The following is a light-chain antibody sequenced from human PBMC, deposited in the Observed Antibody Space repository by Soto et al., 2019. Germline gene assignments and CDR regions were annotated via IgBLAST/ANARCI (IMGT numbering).Light chain of an antibody. J-gene: IGKJ1*01. CDR1: PGISNY. V-gene: IGKV1-27*01. CDR3: QKYNSAPST. Sequence: DIQMTQSPSSLSASVGDRVTITCRASPGISNYLAWYQQKPGKVPKLPIYAASTLQTGVPSRFTGSGSGTDFTINISSLQPEDFSTAYLQKYNSAPSTCGQGTKVEIK. CDR2: AAS.